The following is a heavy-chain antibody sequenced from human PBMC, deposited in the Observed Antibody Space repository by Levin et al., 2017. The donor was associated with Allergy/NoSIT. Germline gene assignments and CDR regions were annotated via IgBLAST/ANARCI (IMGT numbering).Heavy chain of an antibody. Sequence: PSETLSLTCTVSGGSISSYYWSWIRQPPGKGLEWIGYIYYSGSTNYNPSLKSRVTISVETSKNQFSLKLSPVTAADTAVYYCARTLRQLWLEGFDPWGQGTLVTVSS. CDR1: GGSISSYY. CDR2: IYYSGST. CDR3: ARTLRQLWLEGFDP. D-gene: IGHD5-18*01. J-gene: IGHJ5*02. V-gene: IGHV4-59*08.